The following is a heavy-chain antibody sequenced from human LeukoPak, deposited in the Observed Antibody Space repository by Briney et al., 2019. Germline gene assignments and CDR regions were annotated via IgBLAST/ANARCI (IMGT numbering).Heavy chain of an antibody. CDR1: GYSLTELS. CDR2: FDPEDDET. J-gene: IGHJ5*02. V-gene: IGHV1-24*01. D-gene: IGHD3-10*01. CDR3: TTVSRYNYGSGSYSKWFDP. Sequence: GASVTVSCKVSGYSLTELSIHWERQAPGKGLEWMGPFDPEDDETISAQKFQGRVNMTEDSSTDTAYMELSSLRSEDTAVYYCTTVSRYNYGSGSYSKWFDPWGQGTLVTVSS.